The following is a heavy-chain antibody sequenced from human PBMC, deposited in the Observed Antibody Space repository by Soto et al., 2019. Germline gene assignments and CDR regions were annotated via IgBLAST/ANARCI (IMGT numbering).Heavy chain of an antibody. J-gene: IGHJ4*02. CDR3: ARATSSIAPYYFDY. D-gene: IGHD6-6*01. CDR2: IIPIFGTA. V-gene: IGHV1-69*13. CDR1: GGTFSSYA. Sequence: GASVNVPCKASGGTFSSYAISWVRQAPGQGLEWIGGIIPIFGTANYAQKFQGRVTITADESTSTAYMELSSLRSEDTAVYYCARATSSIAPYYFDYWGQGTLVNVSS.